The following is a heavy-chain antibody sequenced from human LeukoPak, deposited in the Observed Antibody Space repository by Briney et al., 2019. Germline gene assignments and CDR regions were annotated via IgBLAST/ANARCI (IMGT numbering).Heavy chain of an antibody. D-gene: IGHD6-13*01. V-gene: IGHV1-8*01. CDR2: MNPNSGNT. CDR3: AREQQLEGGFDY. J-gene: IGHJ4*02. Sequence: ASVKVSCKASGYTFTSYDINWVRQATGQGLEWMGWMNPNSGNTGYAQKFQGRVTMTRNTSISTLYMALSSLRSEDTAVYYCAREQQLEGGFDYWGQGTLVTVSS. CDR1: GYTFTSYD.